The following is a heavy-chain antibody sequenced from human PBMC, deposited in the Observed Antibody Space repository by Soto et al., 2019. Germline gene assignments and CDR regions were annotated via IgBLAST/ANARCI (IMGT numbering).Heavy chain of an antibody. Sequence: GGSLRLSCAASGFTFDDYAMHWVRQAPGKGLEWVSGISWNSGSRAYADSVKGRFTISRDNAKNSLYLQMNSLRAEDTALYYSAKDNYDILTGGYMDVWGKGTTVTVSS. CDR2: ISWNSGSR. J-gene: IGHJ6*03. CDR3: AKDNYDILTGGYMDV. D-gene: IGHD3-9*01. V-gene: IGHV3-9*01. CDR1: GFTFDDYA.